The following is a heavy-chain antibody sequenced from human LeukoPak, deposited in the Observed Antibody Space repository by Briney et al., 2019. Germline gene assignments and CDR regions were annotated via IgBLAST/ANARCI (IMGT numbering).Heavy chain of an antibody. CDR2: FDHEDGET. Sequence: GASVKVSCKVSGYTLTELSMHWVRQAPGKGLEWMGSFDHEDGETIYAQKFQGRVTMTEDTSTDTAYMELSSLRSEDTAVYYCARNLFVVVPAAIPWFDPWGQGTLVTVSS. D-gene: IGHD2-2*02. CDR3: ARNLFVVVPAAIPWFDP. J-gene: IGHJ5*02. V-gene: IGHV1-24*01. CDR1: GYTLTELS.